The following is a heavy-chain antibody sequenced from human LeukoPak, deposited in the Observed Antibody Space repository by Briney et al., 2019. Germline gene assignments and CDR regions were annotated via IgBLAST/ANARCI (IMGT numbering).Heavy chain of an antibody. D-gene: IGHD2-15*01. Sequence: PGGSLRLSRAASGFTFSSSGMSWVRQAPGMGLEWVAAISGSGGSTYYAESVKGRFTISRDNSKNTLYLQMSGLRAGDTAVYFCAKDGTPGDYWGQGTRVTVSS. CDR3: AKDGTPGDY. CDR1: GFTFSSSG. J-gene: IGHJ4*02. V-gene: IGHV3-23*01. CDR2: ISGSGGST.